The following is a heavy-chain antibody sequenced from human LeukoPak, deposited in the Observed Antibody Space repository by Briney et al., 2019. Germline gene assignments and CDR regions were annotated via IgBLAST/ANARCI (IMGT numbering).Heavy chain of an antibody. CDR2: IGDYGGHI. D-gene: IGHD6-19*01. V-gene: IGHV3-23*01. J-gene: IGHJ3*02. Sequence: PGGSLRLSCAASGFTFNNYAMSWVRQVPGKGLEWVSAIGDYGGHIYYADSVKGRFTISRDNSKNTVHLQMNSLRAEDTAVYYCSTVAGTFSDAFDIWGQGTMVTVSS. CDR3: STVAGTFSDAFDI. CDR1: GFTFNNYA.